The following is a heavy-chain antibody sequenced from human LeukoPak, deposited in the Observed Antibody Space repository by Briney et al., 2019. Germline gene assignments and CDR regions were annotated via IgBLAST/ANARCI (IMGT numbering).Heavy chain of an antibody. CDR3: ARDGTWFHY. Sequence: GGSLRLSCAASGLTFSNYWMTWVRQAPGKGLEWVANIKQEGSEIYYVDSVKGRFTISRGDAKNSLYLQMNSLRAEDTAVYYCARDGTWFHYWGQGTLVTVSS. CDR1: GLTFSNYW. V-gene: IGHV3-7*01. J-gene: IGHJ4*02. D-gene: IGHD3-22*01. CDR2: IKQEGSEI.